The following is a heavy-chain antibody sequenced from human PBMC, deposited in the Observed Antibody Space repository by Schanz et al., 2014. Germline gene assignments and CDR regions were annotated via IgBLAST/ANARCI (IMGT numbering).Heavy chain of an antibody. J-gene: IGHJ6*02. CDR1: GFSVTSNS. V-gene: IGHV3-53*01. CDR3: ARDPPGPPGYGMDV. Sequence: DVQLVESGGGLIQPGGSLNLACVASGFSVTSNSMNWVRQAPGKGLEWVSVIHDRGNTYSADSVKGRFTIARDTSENTVYLQMNSLRAEDTAVYYCARDPPGPPGYGMDVWGQGTTVTVSS. CDR2: IHDRGNT.